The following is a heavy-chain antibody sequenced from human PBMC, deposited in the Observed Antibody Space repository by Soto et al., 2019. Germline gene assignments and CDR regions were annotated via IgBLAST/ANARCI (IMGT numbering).Heavy chain of an antibody. CDR3: ARLSHRGIAVAGRDAFDI. D-gene: IGHD6-19*01. CDR1: GYSFTSYW. CDR2: IYPGDSDT. V-gene: IGHV5-51*01. J-gene: IGHJ3*02. Sequence: PGESLKISCKGSGYSFTSYWIGWVRQMPGKGLEWMGIIYPGDSDTRYSPSFQGQVTISADKSISTAYLQWSSLKASDTAMYYCARLSHRGIAVAGRDAFDIWGQGTTVTVS.